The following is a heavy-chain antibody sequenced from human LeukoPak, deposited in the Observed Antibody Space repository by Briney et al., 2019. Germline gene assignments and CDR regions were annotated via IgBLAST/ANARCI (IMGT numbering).Heavy chain of an antibody. J-gene: IGHJ4*02. V-gene: IGHV1-18*01. CDR2: ISAYNGNT. CDR1: GYTFTSYG. Sequence: GASVKVSCKASGYTFTSYGISWVRQAPGQGLEWMGWISAYNGNTNYAQKLQGRVTMTTDTSTSTAYMELRSLRSDDAAVYYCARAGPRNILTGYYSGGIDYWGQGTLVTVSS. D-gene: IGHD3-9*01. CDR3: ARAGPRNILTGYYSGGIDY.